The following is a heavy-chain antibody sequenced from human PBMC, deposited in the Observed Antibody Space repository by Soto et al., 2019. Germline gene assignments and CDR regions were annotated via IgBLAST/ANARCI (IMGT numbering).Heavy chain of an antibody. CDR1: GGSIRSYY. J-gene: IGHJ5*02. CDR2: IYYSGGT. CDR3: ARVIGSGWYNWFDP. Sequence: SETLSLTCTLSGGSIRSYYWSWIRQPPGKGLEWIGDIYYSGGTNDNPSRNSRVTISADTSKNQFSLKLSSVTAADTAVYYCARVIGSGWYNWFDPWGQGTLVTVSS. V-gene: IGHV4-59*01. D-gene: IGHD6-19*01.